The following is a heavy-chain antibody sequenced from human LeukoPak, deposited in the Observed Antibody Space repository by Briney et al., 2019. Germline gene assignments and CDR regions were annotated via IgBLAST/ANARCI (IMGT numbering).Heavy chain of an antibody. Sequence: GGSLRLSCTASGFTFGDYAMSWVRQAPGKGLEWVGFIRSKAYGGTTEYAASVKGRFTISRDDSKSIAYLQMNSLKTEDTAVFYCTRDRDYYDRGAILQHWGQGTLVTVSS. CDR1: GFTFGDYA. V-gene: IGHV3-49*04. J-gene: IGHJ1*01. D-gene: IGHD3-22*01. CDR3: TRDRDYYDRGAILQH. CDR2: IRSKAYGGTT.